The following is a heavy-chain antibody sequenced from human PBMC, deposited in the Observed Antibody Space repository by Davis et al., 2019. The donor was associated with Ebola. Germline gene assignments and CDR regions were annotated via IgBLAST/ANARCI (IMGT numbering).Heavy chain of an antibody. Sequence: PSETLSLTCAASGFTFSSYAMSWVRQAPGKGLEWVSAISGSGGSTYYADSVKGRFTISRDNSKNTLYLQMNGLRVEDTAIYYCAKDNRNIWSEVWGQGTMVTVSS. J-gene: IGHJ3*01. V-gene: IGHV3-23*01. D-gene: IGHD2/OR15-2a*01. CDR3: AKDNRNIWSEV. CDR2: ISGSGGST. CDR1: GFTFSSYA.